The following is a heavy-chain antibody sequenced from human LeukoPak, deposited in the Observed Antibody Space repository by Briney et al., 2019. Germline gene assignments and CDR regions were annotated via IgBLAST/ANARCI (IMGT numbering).Heavy chain of an antibody. Sequence: GGSLRLSCAASGFTFSSYSMNWVRQAPGRGLEWVSSISSNSFHIYYADSVKGRFTMSRDNAKNSLYLQMSSLRAEDTAVYYCVKNRYYDTLDAFDVWGQGTMVTVSS. J-gene: IGHJ3*01. CDR2: ISSNSFHI. CDR3: VKNRYYDTLDAFDV. CDR1: GFTFSSYS. V-gene: IGHV3-21*01. D-gene: IGHD3-22*01.